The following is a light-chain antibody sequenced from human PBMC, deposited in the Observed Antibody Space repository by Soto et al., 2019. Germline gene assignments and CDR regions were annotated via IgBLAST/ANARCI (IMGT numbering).Light chain of an antibody. J-gene: IGLJ1*01. CDR3: SSYTSSSTRV. CDR1: SSDVGGYNF. CDR2: DVS. V-gene: IGLV2-14*03. Sequence: QSALTQPASVSGSPGQSITISCTGTSSDVGGYNFVSWYQQHPGKAPKLIISDVSNRPSGVPNRFSASKSGNTASLTISGLQAGDEADYYCSSYTSSSTRVFGTGTKLTVL.